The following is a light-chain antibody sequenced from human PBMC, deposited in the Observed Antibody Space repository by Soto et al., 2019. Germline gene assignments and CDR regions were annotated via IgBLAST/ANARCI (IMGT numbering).Light chain of an antibody. V-gene: IGKV3-15*01. CDR3: QQYNDWPPLT. CDR1: QSVGSN. Sequence: ETVMTQSPATLSVSPGERATLSCRASQSVGSNLAWYQQKPDQAPRLLIYGASTRATGIPARFSGSGSGTEFTLTISSLQSEDFAVYSCQQYNDWPPLTFGGGTKVEIK. J-gene: IGKJ4*01. CDR2: GAS.